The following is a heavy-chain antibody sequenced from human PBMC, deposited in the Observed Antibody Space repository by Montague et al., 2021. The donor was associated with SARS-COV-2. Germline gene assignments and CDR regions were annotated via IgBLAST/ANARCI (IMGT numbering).Heavy chain of an antibody. J-gene: IGHJ2*01. D-gene: IGHD3-10*01. Sequence: SETLSLTCTVSGGSISSYYWSWIRQPPGKGLEWIGYIYYSGSTNYNPSLKSRVTISVDTSKNQFSLKLSSVPAADTAVYYCARASITMVRGVTRWYFDLWGRGTLVTVSS. CDR3: ARASITMVRGVTRWYFDL. CDR1: GGSISSYY. V-gene: IGHV4-59*13. CDR2: IYYSGST.